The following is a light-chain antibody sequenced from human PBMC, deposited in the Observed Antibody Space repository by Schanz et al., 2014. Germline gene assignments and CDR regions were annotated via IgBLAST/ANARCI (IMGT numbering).Light chain of an antibody. J-gene: IGLJ3*02. V-gene: IGLV2-14*03. Sequence: QSAPTQPASVSGSPGQSITISCTGTSSDVGAYNYVSWYQHHPGKAPRLMIYDVTNRPLGVSDRFSGSKSGNTASLTISGLQAEDEADYYCSSYTSSITLVFGGGTKLTVL. CDR2: DVT. CDR1: SSDVGAYNY. CDR3: SSYTSSITLV.